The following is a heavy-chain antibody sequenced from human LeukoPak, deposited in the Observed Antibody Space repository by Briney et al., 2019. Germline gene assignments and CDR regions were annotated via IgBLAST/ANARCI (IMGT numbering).Heavy chain of an antibody. J-gene: IGHJ4*02. CDR3: ASGQFHRYSDWLLSDTLFDY. D-gene: IGHD3-9*01. CDR2: MNPNSGNT. Sequence: ASVKVSCKASGYTFTSYDINWVRQATGQGLEWMGWMNPNSGNTGYAQKFQGRVTMTRNTSISTAYMELSSLRSEDTAVYYCASGQFHRYSDWLLSDTLFDYWGQGTLVTVSS. CDR1: GYTFTSYD. V-gene: IGHV1-8*01.